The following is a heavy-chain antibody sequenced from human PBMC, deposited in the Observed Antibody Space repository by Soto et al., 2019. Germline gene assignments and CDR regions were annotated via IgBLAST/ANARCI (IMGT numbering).Heavy chain of an antibody. CDR3: ARENTPEMTRGWFAP. Sequence: QAQLQVSGPGVVKPAETLSLICDVSGVPITDLYWSWIRQSPGKGLEWIGRVHAGGSFNYNPSLRRRAAISVDTSKSQVSLRLTSVTAADTAVYFCARENTPEMTRGWFAPWGQGTLVTVSS. D-gene: IGHD3-10*01. CDR2: VHAGGSF. V-gene: IGHV4-4*07. CDR1: GVPITDLY. J-gene: IGHJ5*02.